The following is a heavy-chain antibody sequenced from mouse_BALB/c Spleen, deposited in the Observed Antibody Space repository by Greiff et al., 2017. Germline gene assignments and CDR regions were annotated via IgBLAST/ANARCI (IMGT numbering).Heavy chain of an antibody. Sequence: CKLQQTGPELVKPGASVKISCKASGYSFTDYIMLWVKQSHGKSLEWIGNINPYYGSTSYNLKFKGKATLTVDKSSSTAYMQLNSLTSEDSAVYYCARSPGNYGNYVDYAMDYWGQGTSVTVSS. CDR3: ARSPGNYGNYVDYAMDY. CDR1: GYSFTDYI. D-gene: IGHD2-1*01. J-gene: IGHJ4*01. V-gene: IGHV1-39*01. CDR2: INPYYGST.